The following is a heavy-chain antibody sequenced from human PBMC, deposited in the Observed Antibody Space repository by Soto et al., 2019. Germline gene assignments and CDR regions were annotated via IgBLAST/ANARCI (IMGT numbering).Heavy chain of an antibody. CDR1: GFIFNTYA. D-gene: IGHD2-15*01. CDR3: AKDRDIVRGWFDP. Sequence: EVQLLESGGGLVEPGGSLRLSCAGSGFIFNTYAMSWVRQAPGKGLEWVSSTSGGGLAHYADSVRGRFTISRDNSKNTLYLQMNSLKGEDTAVYYCAKDRDIVRGWFDPWGQGTPVTVSS. J-gene: IGHJ5*02. V-gene: IGHV3-23*01. CDR2: TSGGGLA.